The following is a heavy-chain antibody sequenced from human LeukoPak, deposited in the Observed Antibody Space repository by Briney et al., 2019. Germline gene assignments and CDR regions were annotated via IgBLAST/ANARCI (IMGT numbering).Heavy chain of an antibody. J-gene: IGHJ1*01. CDR2: INPNSGGT. Sequence: ASVKVSCKASGYTFTDYYMHWVRQAPGQGLEWMGWINPNSGGTNYAQKFQGWVTMTRDTSISTAYMELSRLRSDDTAVYYCARDKAVTTEVTQHFQHWGQGTLVTVSS. V-gene: IGHV1-2*04. CDR3: ARDKAVTTEVTQHFQH. CDR1: GYTFTDYY. D-gene: IGHD4-23*01.